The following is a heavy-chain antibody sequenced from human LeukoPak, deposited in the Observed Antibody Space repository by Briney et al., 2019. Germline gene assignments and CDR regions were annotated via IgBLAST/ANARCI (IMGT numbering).Heavy chain of an antibody. Sequence: GGSLRLSCAASGFSFSSYAMHWVRQAPGRGLEYMSAISSNGDSTHYANSVKGRFTISRDNSKNTLYFQMGSLRAEDMAVYYCARGRYDSSGYEAPTAFDIWGQGTMVTVSS. CDR3: ARGRYDSSGYEAPTAFDI. V-gene: IGHV3-64*01. J-gene: IGHJ3*02. CDR1: GFSFSSYA. CDR2: ISSNGDST. D-gene: IGHD3-22*01.